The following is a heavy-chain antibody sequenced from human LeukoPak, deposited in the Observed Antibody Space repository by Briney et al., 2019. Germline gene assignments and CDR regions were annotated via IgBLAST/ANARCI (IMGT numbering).Heavy chain of an antibody. J-gene: IGHJ6*03. CDR1: GFTFDDYG. CDR3: ARARSDHPTLSFLHYYYYMDV. V-gene: IGHV3-20*04. Sequence: GGSLRLSCAASGFTFDDYGMSWVRQAPGKGLEWVSGINWNGGSTGYADSVKGRFTISRDNAKNSLYLQMNSLRAEDTALYYSARARSDHPTLSFLHYYYYMDVWGKGTTVTVSS. CDR2: INWNGGST. D-gene: IGHD1-14*01.